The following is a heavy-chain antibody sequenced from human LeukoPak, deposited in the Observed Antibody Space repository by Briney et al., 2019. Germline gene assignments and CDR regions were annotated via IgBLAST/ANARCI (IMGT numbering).Heavy chain of an antibody. V-gene: IGHV4-4*07. CDR2: MHTSGST. D-gene: IGHD6-19*01. Sequence: SETLSLTCTVSGGSISSYYWSWIRQPAGKGLEWIGRMHTSGSTNYNPSLQSRVTISADTSKNQFSLKVTSVTAADTAVYYCARDRGHVSGSYLFDCWGQGTLVTVSS. CDR1: GGSISSYY. J-gene: IGHJ4*02. CDR3: ARDRGHVSGSYLFDC.